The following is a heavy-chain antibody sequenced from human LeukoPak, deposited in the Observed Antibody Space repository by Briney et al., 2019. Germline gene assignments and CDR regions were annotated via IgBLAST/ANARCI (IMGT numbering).Heavy chain of an antibody. CDR1: GFTFSSYA. V-gene: IGHV3-23*01. CDR2: ISGSGGST. Sequence: QSGGSLRLSCAASGFTFSSYAMSWVRQAPGKGLEWVSAISGSGGSTYYADSVKGWFTISRDNSKNTLYLQMNSLRAEDTAVYYCATGGSWYYFDYWGQGTLVTVSS. D-gene: IGHD6-13*01. CDR3: ATGGSWYYFDY. J-gene: IGHJ4*02.